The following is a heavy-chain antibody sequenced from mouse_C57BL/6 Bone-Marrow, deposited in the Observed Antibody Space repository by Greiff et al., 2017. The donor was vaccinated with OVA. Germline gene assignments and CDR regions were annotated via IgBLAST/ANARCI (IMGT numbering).Heavy chain of an antibody. J-gene: IGHJ2*01. V-gene: IGHV1-82*01. CDR3: ARHCYPYYFDY. D-gene: IGHD1-1*01. Sequence: QVQLQQSGPELVKPGASVKISCKASGYAFSSSWMNWVKQRPGKGLEWIGRIYPGDGDSNYNGKFKGKATLTADKSSSTAYMQHSSLTSEDSAVDFCARHCYPYYFDYWGQGTTLTVSS. CDR1: GYAFSSSW. CDR2: IYPGDGDS.